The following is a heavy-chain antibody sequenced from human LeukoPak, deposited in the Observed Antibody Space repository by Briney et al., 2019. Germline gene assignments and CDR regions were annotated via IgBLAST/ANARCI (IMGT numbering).Heavy chain of an antibody. J-gene: IGHJ4*02. CDR2: ISGYNGNT. Sequence: GASVKVSCKASGYSFSNYGTSWVRQAPGQGLEWMGWISGYNGNTNYAQKFQGRVTMTTDTSTSTAYMELRSLRSDDTAVYYCARDCGYQCLFDYWGQGTLVTVSS. CDR1: GYSFSNYG. CDR3: ARDCGYQCLFDY. D-gene: IGHD5-12*01. V-gene: IGHV1-18*01.